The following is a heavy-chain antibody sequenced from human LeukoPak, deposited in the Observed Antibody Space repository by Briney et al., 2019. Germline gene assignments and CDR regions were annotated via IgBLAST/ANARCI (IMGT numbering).Heavy chain of an antibody. CDR3: AREKSVVVVAATRRETGIFDY. V-gene: IGHV4-4*02. CDR2: IYHSGST. CDR1: GGSISSGNW. D-gene: IGHD2-15*01. Sequence: PSGTLSLTCAVSGGSISSGNWWSWVRQPPGKGLEWIGEIYHSGSTNYNPSLKSRVTISVDKSKNQFSLKLSSVTAADTAVYYCAREKSVVVVAATRRETGIFDYWGQGTLVTVSS. J-gene: IGHJ4*02.